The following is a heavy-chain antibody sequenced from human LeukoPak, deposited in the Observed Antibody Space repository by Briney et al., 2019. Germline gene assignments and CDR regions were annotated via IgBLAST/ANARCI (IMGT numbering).Heavy chain of an antibody. J-gene: IGHJ4*02. D-gene: IGHD3-16*01. V-gene: IGHV3-74*01. CDR1: GFTFSSYW. CDR3: ARSPYTPDF. Sequence: GGSLRLSCAASGFTFSSYWMLWVRQAPGKGLVWVSRINTDGSTTSYADSVKGRFTISRDNAKNTLYLQMNSLRAEDTAVYYCARSPYTPDFWGQGTLVTVSS. CDR2: INTDGSTT.